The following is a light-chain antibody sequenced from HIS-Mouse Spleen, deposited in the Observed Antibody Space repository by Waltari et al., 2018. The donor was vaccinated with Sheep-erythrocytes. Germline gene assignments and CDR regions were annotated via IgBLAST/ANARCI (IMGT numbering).Light chain of an antibody. J-gene: IGLJ3*02. CDR1: SSDVGGYNY. Sequence: QSALTQPPSASGSPGQSVTISCTGTSSDVGGYNYVPWYQQHPGKAPKLMIYEVSKRPSGVPDRLYGSKSGNTASLTVSGLQAEDEADYCCSSYAGSNNWVFGGGTKLTVL. V-gene: IGLV2-8*01. CDR3: SSYAGSNNWV. CDR2: EVS.